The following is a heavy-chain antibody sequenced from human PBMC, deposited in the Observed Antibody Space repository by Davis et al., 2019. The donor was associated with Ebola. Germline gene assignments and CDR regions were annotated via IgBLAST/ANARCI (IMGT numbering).Heavy chain of an antibody. V-gene: IGHV3-7*01. J-gene: IGHJ6*02. CDR2: IKQDGSEK. CDR3: AREWRGYYYYYGMDV. Sequence: GESLKISCAASGFTFSSYWMSWVRQAPGKGLEWVANIKQDGSEKYYVDSVKGRFTISRDNAKNSLYLQMNSLRAEDTAVYYCAREWRGYYYYYGMDVWGQGTTVTVSS. CDR1: GFTFSSYW. D-gene: IGHD5-12*01.